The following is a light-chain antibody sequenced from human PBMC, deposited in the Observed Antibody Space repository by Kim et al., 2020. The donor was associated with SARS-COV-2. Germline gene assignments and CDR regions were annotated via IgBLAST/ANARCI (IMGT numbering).Light chain of an antibody. J-gene: IGKJ5*01. CDR3: LQHNSYPVS. Sequence: ASGGDRVTITCRASQDIRNDLGWYQQNPGRAPKRLIYGASSLQSGVPSRFSGSGSGTEFTLTISSLQPEDFATYFCLQHNSYPVSFGQGTRLEIK. CDR1: QDIRND. V-gene: IGKV1-17*01. CDR2: GAS.